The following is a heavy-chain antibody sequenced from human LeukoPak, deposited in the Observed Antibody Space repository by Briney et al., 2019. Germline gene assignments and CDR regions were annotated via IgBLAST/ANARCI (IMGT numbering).Heavy chain of an antibody. D-gene: IGHD3-3*01. CDR3: ARVGVVTPKGDAFDI. V-gene: IGHV3-48*01. CDR2: ISSSSSTI. J-gene: IGHJ3*02. CDR1: GLTFSIYS. Sequence: PGGSLRLSCAASGLTFSIYSMNWVRQAPGKGLEWLSYISSSSSTINYADSVKGRFTISRDNAKNSLYLQMNSLRAEDTAVYYCARVGVVTPKGDAFDIWGQGTMVTVSS.